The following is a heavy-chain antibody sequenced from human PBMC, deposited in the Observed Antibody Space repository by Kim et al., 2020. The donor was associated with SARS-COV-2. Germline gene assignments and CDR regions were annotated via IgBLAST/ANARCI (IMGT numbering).Heavy chain of an antibody. D-gene: IGHD3-3*01. CDR2: IWYDGSNK. CDR1: GFTFSSYG. CDR3: ARDKGFWRGYYPWGYYYGMDV. J-gene: IGHJ6*02. V-gene: IGHV3-33*01. Sequence: GGSLRLSCAASGFTFSSYGMHWVRQAPGKGLEWVAVIWYDGSNKYYADSVKGRFTISRDNSKNTLYLQMNSLRAEDTAVYYCARDKGFWRGYYPWGYYYGMDVWGHGTPVTVSS.